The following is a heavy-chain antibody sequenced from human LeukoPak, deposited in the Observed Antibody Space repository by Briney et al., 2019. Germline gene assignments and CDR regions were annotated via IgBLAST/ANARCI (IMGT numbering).Heavy chain of an antibody. CDR1: GTTFSSHA. J-gene: IGHJ3*01. Sequence: GGSLRLSCAASGTTFSSHAMSWVRQAPGKGLEWVAAISGRSETRFYIDSVKGRFTISRDNSKNTVYLQMNRLRPEDTAMYYCAKIDLWGQGTMVTVSS. CDR3: AKIDL. V-gene: IGHV3-23*01. CDR2: ISGRSETR.